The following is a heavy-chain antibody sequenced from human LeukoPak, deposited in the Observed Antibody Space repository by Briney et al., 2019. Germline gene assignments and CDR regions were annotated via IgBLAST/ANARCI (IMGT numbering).Heavy chain of an antibody. CDR1: GFTFSSYS. D-gene: IGHD6-6*01. CDR3: AMEDRYSSSSDVIGVDV. CDR2: ISSSSSYI. Sequence: PGGSLRLSCAASGFTFSSYSMNWVRQAPWKGLEWVSSISSSSSYIYYADSVKGRFTISRDNAKNSLYLQMNSLRAEDTAVYYCAMEDRYSSSSDVIGVDVWGKGTPVTVSS. J-gene: IGHJ6*04. V-gene: IGHV3-21*01.